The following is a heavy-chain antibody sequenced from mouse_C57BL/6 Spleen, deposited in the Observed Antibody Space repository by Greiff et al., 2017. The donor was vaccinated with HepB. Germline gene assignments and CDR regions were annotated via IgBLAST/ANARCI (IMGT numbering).Heavy chain of an antibody. J-gene: IGHJ4*01. CDR3: ARLQAVNLYAMDY. CDR1: GFTFTDYY. CDR2: IRNKANGYTT. Sequence: EVQLVESGGGLVQPGGSLSLSCAASGFTFTDYYMSWVRQPPGKALEWLGFIRNKANGYTTEYSEYVKGRFTISRDNSTSILYLQMNALRAEDSATYYCARLQAVNLYAMDYWGQGTSVTVSS. V-gene: IGHV7-3*01. D-gene: IGHD1-1*01.